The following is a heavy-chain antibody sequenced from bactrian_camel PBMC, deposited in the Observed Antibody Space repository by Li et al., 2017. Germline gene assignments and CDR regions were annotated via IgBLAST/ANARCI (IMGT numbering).Heavy chain of an antibody. D-gene: IGHD6*01. J-gene: IGHJ4*01. V-gene: IGHV3S65*01. Sequence: QLVESGGGLVQPGGSLRLSCVASGFRFDDYAMAWIRQAPGKEREGVAVINRRGTTNYADSVKGRFTISKVNADNTLYLQMNSLKLEDAAMYYCAADPHDESCGGSWVVFGFFGRGTQVTVS. CDR1: GFRFDDYA. CDR2: VINRRGTT.